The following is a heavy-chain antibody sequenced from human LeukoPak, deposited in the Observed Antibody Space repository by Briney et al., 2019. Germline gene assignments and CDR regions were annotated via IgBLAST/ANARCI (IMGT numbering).Heavy chain of an antibody. CDR3: AADPGPRRFDY. J-gene: IGHJ4*02. Sequence: SETLSLTCTVSGGSISSYYWSWIRQPPGKGLEWIGYIYYSGNTNYNPSLKSRVTISVDTSKNQFSLKLSSVTAADTAVYYCAADPGPRRFDYWGRGTLVTVSS. V-gene: IGHV4-59*01. CDR1: GGSISSYY. CDR2: IYYSGNT. D-gene: IGHD1-14*01.